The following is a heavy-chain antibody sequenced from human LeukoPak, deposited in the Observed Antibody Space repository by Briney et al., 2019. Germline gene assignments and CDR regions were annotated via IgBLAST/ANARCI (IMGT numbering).Heavy chain of an antibody. J-gene: IGHJ4*02. CDR3: ARDLYYYGSGPEGDY. Sequence: ASVKVSCKASGYTLTGYYMHWVRQAPGQGLEWMGWINPNSGGTNYAQKSQGRVTMTRDTSISTAYMELSRLRSDDTAVYYCARDLYYYGSGPEGDYWGQGTLVTVSS. V-gene: IGHV1-2*02. D-gene: IGHD3-10*01. CDR2: INPNSGGT. CDR1: GYTLTGYY.